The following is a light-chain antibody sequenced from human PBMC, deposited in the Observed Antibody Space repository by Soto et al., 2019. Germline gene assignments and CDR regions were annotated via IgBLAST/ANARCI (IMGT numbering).Light chain of an antibody. J-gene: IGLJ2*01. Sequence: QSVLTQPPSVSGAPGQRVTISCTASSSNIGAGYDVHWYQQVPGTAPKLLIYSTINRPSGVPDRFSGSKSGTSASLAITGLQADDEADYYCQSYDSSLTVVFGGGTKVTVL. CDR1: SSNIGAGYD. V-gene: IGLV1-40*01. CDR3: QSYDSSLTVV. CDR2: STI.